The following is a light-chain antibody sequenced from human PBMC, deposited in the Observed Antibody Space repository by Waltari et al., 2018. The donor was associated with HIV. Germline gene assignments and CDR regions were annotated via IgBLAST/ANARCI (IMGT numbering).Light chain of an antibody. CDR1: ALAKQH. CDR2: KDT. V-gene: IGLV3-25*03. Sequence: SYELTQPPSVSVSPGQTARITCSADALAKQHTYWYQQKPGQAHVVVIYKDTKRPSWTPERFSGSSSGTIVTLTISGVQAEDEAVYYCQSADNTGTSVVFGGGTKLTVL. CDR3: QSADNTGTSVV. J-gene: IGLJ2*01.